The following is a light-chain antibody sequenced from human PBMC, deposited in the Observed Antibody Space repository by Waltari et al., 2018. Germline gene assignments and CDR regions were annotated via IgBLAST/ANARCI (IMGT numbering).Light chain of an antibody. Sequence: QSALTQPRSVSGSPGQSVTISCTGASSDVGGYNSVSWYQQPPGKAPKLMIYDVSKRPSGVPDRFSGSKSGDTSSLTISGLRAEEEADYYCCSDAGRYTYVFGTGTKVTVL. V-gene: IGLV2-11*01. CDR3: CSDAGRYTYV. CDR1: SSDVGGYNS. J-gene: IGLJ1*01. CDR2: DVS.